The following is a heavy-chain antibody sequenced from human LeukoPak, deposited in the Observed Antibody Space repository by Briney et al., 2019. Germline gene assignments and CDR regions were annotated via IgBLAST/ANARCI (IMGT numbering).Heavy chain of an antibody. CDR3: ARARPTTVMYFDY. Sequence: GASVKASCKASGYTFTSYYMHWVRQAPGQGLEWMGVINPSGGSTSYAQKFQGRVTMTRDTSTSTVYMELSSLRSEDTAVYYCARARPTTVMYFDYWGQGTLVTVSS. CDR1: GYTFTSYY. J-gene: IGHJ4*02. V-gene: IGHV1-46*01. D-gene: IGHD4-11*01. CDR2: INPSGGST.